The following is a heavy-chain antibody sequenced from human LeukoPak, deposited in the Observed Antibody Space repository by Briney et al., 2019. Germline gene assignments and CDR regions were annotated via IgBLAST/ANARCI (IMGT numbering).Heavy chain of an antibody. CDR2: IYHSGDT. Sequence: PSETLSLTCTVSGYSIGSDYYWGWILQPPGKGLEWIATIYHSGDTYYNPSLQSRVTISIDTSKNQFSLKLSSVTAADTAVFYCARGRYGDFPFYFDYWGQGTLVTVSS. J-gene: IGHJ4*02. D-gene: IGHD4-17*01. CDR3: ARGRYGDFPFYFDY. CDR1: GYSIGSDYY. V-gene: IGHV4-38-2*02.